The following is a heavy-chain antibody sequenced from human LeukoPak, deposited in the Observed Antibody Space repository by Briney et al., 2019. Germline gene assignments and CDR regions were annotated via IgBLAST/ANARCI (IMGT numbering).Heavy chain of an antibody. D-gene: IGHD6-13*01. CDR2: ISGSGGST. Sequence: PGGSLRLSCAASGFTFSSYAMSWVRQAPGKGLEWVSAISGSGGSTYYADSVKGRFTISRDNSKNTLYLQMNSLRAGDTAVYYCARDTYSSSWNPPGFDYWGQGTLVTVSS. CDR1: GFTFSSYA. J-gene: IGHJ4*02. V-gene: IGHV3-23*01. CDR3: ARDTYSSSWNPPGFDY.